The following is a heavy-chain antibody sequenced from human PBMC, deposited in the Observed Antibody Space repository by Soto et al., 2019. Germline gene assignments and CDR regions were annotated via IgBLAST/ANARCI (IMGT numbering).Heavy chain of an antibody. J-gene: IGHJ3*02. CDR3: SRHRSPGADAFDI. Sequence: PGESLKISCKGSGYSFTNYWIGWVRQMPGKGLEWMGIIYPGDSDTRYSPSFQGQVTISADKSISTAYLQWSSLKASDTAMYYCSRHRSPGADAFDIRGQGKMVTVSS. CDR2: IYPGDSDT. V-gene: IGHV5-51*01. D-gene: IGHD2-8*02. CDR1: GYSFTNYW.